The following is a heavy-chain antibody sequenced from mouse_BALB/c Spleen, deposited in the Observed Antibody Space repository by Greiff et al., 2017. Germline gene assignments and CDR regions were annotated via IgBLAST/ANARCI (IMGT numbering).Heavy chain of an antibody. CDR3: AREGITTVVEGGYFDV. CDR1: GFTFSSFG. V-gene: IGHV5-17*02. CDR2: ISSGSSTI. D-gene: IGHD1-1*01. J-gene: IGHJ1*01. Sequence: DVMLVESGGGLVQPGGSRKLSCAASGFTFSSFGMHWVRQAPEKGLEWVAYISSGSSTIYYADTVKGRFTISRDNPKNTLFLQMTSLRSEDTAMYYCAREGITTVVEGGYFDVWGAGTTVTVSS.